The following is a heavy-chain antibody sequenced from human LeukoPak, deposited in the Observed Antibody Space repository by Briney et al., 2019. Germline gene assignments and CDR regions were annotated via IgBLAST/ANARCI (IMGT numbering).Heavy chain of an antibody. J-gene: IGHJ4*02. CDR1: GYTFTGYY. CDR3: ARDPAGTGYFDY. CDR2: INPNSGGA. V-gene: IGHV1-2*02. Sequence: ASVKVSCKASGYTFTGYYMHWVRQAPGQGLEWMGWINPNSGGANYAQKFQGRVTMTRDTSISTAYMELSSLRSEDTAVYYCARDPAGTGYFDYWGQGTLVTVSS. D-gene: IGHD6-13*01.